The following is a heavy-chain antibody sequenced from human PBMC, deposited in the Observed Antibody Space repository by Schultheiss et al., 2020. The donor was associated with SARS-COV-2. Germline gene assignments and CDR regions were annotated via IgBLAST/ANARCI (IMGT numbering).Heavy chain of an antibody. J-gene: IGHJ4*02. Sequence: GGSLRLSCAASGFTVSSNYMSWVRQAPGKGLEWVSAISGSGGSTYYADSVKGRFTISRDNSKNTLYLQMNSLRAEDTAVYYCAKDVGFWSGYYDYWGQGTLVTVSS. CDR1: GFTVSSNY. CDR2: ISGSGGST. D-gene: IGHD3-3*01. CDR3: AKDVGFWSGYYDY. V-gene: IGHV3-23*01.